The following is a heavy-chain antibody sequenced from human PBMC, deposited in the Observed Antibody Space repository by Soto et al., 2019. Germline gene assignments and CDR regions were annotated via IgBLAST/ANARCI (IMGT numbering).Heavy chain of an antibody. CDR3: ARGSSIAGLYYGMDV. CDR1: GGSISSSGYY. J-gene: IGHJ6*02. Sequence: SETLSLTCTVSGGSISSSGYYWTWIRQHPGKGLEWIGYNYYSGITYYNPSLKSRVTISLDTSKNQFSLKLSSVTAADTAVYYCARGSSIAGLYYGMDVWGQGTTVTVS. D-gene: IGHD6-6*01. CDR2: NYYSGIT. V-gene: IGHV4-31*03.